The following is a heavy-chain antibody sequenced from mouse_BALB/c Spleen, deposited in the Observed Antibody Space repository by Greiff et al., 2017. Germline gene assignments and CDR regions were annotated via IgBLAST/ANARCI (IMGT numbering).Heavy chain of an antibody. V-gene: IGHV5-4*02. CDR1: GFTFSDYY. D-gene: IGHD2-1*01. CDR3: AREGNYGAMDY. CDR2: ISDGGSYT. Sequence: EVQLQQSGGGLVKPGGSLKLSCAASGFTFSDYYMYWVRQTPEKRLEWVATISDGGSYTYYPDSVKGRFTISRDNAKNNLYLQMSSLKSEDTAMYYCAREGNYGAMDYWGQGTSVTVSS. J-gene: IGHJ4*01.